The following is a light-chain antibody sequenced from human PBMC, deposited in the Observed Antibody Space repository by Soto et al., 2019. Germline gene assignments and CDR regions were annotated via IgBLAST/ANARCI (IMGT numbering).Light chain of an antibody. Sequence: QSALTQPPSASGTPGQSVTISCTGTSSDVGGYNYVSWYQQHPGKAPRLIIYDVTKRPSGVPDRFSGSKSGNTASLTVSGLQAEDEADYYCSSYAGSNNVIFGGGTQLTV. CDR3: SSYAGSNNVI. CDR1: SSDVGGYNY. J-gene: IGLJ2*01. V-gene: IGLV2-8*01. CDR2: DVT.